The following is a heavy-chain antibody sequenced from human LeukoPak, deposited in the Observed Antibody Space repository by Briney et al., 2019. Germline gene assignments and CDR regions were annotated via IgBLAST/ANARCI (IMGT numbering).Heavy chain of an antibody. CDR1: GFTFSSYD. V-gene: IGHV3-48*03. J-gene: IGHJ4*02. D-gene: IGHD3-10*01. CDR2: ISSSGSTI. CDR3: ARGTQSPVSGYFDF. Sequence: GGSLRLSCAASGFTFSSYDINWVRQAPGKGLEWVSYISSSGSTIYYADSVKGRFTISRDNAKNSLYLQMNSLRAEDTAVYYCARGTQSPVSGYFDFWGRGTLVTVSS.